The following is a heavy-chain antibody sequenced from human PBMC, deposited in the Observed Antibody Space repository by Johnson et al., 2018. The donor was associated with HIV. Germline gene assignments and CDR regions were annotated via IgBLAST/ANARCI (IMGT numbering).Heavy chain of an antibody. CDR1: GFTFSNYG. CDR2: IWYDGSNK. Sequence: VQLVESGGGVVQPGRSLRLSCAASGFTFSNYGMHWVRQAPGKGLEWVAVIWYDGSNKYYADSVRGRFTISRDKSRNTLYLQMKSLRPEDTAVYYCAKESKWESRTPHAFDLWGQGTMVTVSS. V-gene: IGHV3-33*03. D-gene: IGHD1-26*01. J-gene: IGHJ3*01. CDR3: AKESKWESRTPHAFDL.